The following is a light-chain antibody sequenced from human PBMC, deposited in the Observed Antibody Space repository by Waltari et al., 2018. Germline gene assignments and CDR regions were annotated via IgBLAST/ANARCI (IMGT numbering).Light chain of an antibody. CDR2: RNE. Sequence: QSALTQPPSASGTPGQRVTISCSGSYSNIGSNNVYWYQQLPGTAPKLLSQRNEHRPARVPDRSSGSKPGTSASLAISGLRSEDEGDYFCAVWDDRLSGRFGGGTKLTVL. V-gene: IGLV1-47*01. J-gene: IGLJ3*02. CDR3: AVWDDRLSGR. CDR1: YSNIGSNN.